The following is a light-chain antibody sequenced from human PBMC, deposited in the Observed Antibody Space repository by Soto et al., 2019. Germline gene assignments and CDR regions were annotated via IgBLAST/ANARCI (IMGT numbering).Light chain of an antibody. Sequence: QSALTQPASVSGSPGQSITISCTGTSNDVGAFNYVSWYQQHPGKAPKLMIYDVSNRPSGVSNRFSGSKSANTASLSISGLQAEDEADYYCGSYTGSTTLMIFGGGTKLTVL. CDR2: DVS. CDR3: GSYTGSTTLMI. J-gene: IGLJ2*01. CDR1: SNDVGAFNY. V-gene: IGLV2-14*03.